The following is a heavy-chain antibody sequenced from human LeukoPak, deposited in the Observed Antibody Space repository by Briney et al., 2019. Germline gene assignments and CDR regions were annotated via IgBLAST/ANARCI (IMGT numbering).Heavy chain of an antibody. Sequence: NPGGSLRLSCTASGFTFSSYAMSWVRQAPGKGLEWVSAIVGTGGTTYYADSVKGRFTISRDNSKNTVDLQMNSLRAEDTAVYYCARPKEYYYDSSGYSYWGQGTLVTVSS. V-gene: IGHV3-23*01. D-gene: IGHD3-22*01. CDR2: IVGTGGTT. CDR1: GFTFSSYA. CDR3: ARPKEYYYDSSGYSY. J-gene: IGHJ4*02.